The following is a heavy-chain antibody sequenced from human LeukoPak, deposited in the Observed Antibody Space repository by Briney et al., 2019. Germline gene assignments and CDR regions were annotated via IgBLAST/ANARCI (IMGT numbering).Heavy chain of an antibody. CDR2: MYYSGST. V-gene: IGHV4-31*03. D-gene: IGHD4-23*01. CDR3: ARGGSYGGNLNY. Sequence: PSQTLSLTCTVSSGSISSGGYYWSWIRQHPGKGLEWIGYMYYSGSTYYNPSLKSRATISVDTSKNQFSLKLSSVTAADTAVYYCARGGSYGGNLNYWGQGTLVTVSS. CDR1: SGSISSGGYY. J-gene: IGHJ4*02.